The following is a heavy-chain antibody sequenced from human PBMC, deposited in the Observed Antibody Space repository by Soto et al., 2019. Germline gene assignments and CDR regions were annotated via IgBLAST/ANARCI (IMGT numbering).Heavy chain of an antibody. CDR2: ISWNSGSI. J-gene: IGHJ6*02. Sequence: GGSLRLSCAASGFTFDDYAMHWVRQAPGKGLEWVSGISWNSGSIGYADSVKGRFTISRDNAKNSLYLQMNSLRAEDTALYYCAKDLNYYGSGSYYLYYYGMDVWGQGTTVTVSS. CDR3: AKDLNYYGSGSYYLYYYGMDV. D-gene: IGHD3-10*01. CDR1: GFTFDDYA. V-gene: IGHV3-9*01.